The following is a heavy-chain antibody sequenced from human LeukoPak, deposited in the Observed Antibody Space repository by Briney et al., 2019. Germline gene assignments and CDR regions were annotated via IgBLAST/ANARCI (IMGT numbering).Heavy chain of an antibody. Sequence: KSSESLSLTCTVSGGSITSYYWSWIRQPPGEGLEWIGYIYYSGSTNYNPSLKSRVTISVDTSKNQFSLKLSSVTAADTAVYYCARDRYHDSSGYYYVRAFDIWGQGTMVTVSS. CDR3: ARDRYHDSSGYYYVRAFDI. J-gene: IGHJ3*02. D-gene: IGHD3-22*01. CDR1: GGSITSYY. V-gene: IGHV4-59*01. CDR2: IYYSGST.